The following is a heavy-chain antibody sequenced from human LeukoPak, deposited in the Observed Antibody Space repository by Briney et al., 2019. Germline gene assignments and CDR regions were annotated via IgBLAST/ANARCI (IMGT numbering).Heavy chain of an antibody. J-gene: IGHJ4*02. CDR1: GDTFCSYA. Sequence: SVKDSCKASGDTFCSYAIRWGRPTLGQGLERMGQLIPILGIANSTQKPQGSVTPTADTSTSTPYMEIRRLRAENTAVYYSARDVPNYDGSGDTYFDYWGQGTLVTVSS. CDR2: LIPILGIA. D-gene: IGHD3-10*01. CDR3: ARDVPNYDGSGDTYFDY. V-gene: IGHV1-69*04.